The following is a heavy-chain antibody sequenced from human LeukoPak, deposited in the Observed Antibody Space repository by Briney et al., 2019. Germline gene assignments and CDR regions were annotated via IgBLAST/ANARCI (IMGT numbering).Heavy chain of an antibody. CDR2: IYYSGST. J-gene: IGHJ4*02. D-gene: IGHD6-25*01. CDR3: ARVGGRQRDY. Sequence: SETLSLTCTVSGGSISSYYWSWTRQPPGKGLEWIGYIYYSGSTNYNPSLKSRVTISVDTSKNQFSLKLSSVTAADTAVYYCARVGGRQRDYWGQGTLVTVSS. V-gene: IGHV4-59*01. CDR1: GGSISSYY.